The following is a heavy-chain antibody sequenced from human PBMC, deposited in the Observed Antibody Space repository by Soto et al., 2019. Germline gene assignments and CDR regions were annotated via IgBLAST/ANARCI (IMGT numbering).Heavy chain of an antibody. CDR3: ARDRGPSSGYYPYWFDP. J-gene: IGHJ5*02. D-gene: IGHD3-22*01. V-gene: IGHV1-69*13. CDR1: GYTFTSYG. CDR2: IIPIFGTA. Sequence: ASVKVSCKASGYTFTSYGISWVRQAPGQGLEWMGEIIPIFGTANYAQKFQGRVTITADESTSTAYMELSSLRSEDTAVYYCARDRGPSSGYYPYWFDPWG.